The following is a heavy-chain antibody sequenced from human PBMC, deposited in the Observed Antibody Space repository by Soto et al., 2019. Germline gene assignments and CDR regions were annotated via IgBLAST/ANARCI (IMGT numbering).Heavy chain of an antibody. D-gene: IGHD3-3*01. CDR3: AREYDFWSGFYYYYYYMDV. CDR2: INHSGST. Sequence: SETLSLTCAVYGGSFSGYYWSWIRRPPGKGLEWIGEINHSGSTNYNPSLKSRVTISVDTSKNQFSLKLSSVTAADTAVYYCAREYDFWSGFYYYYYYMDVWGKGTTVTVSS. J-gene: IGHJ6*03. CDR1: GGSFSGYY. V-gene: IGHV4-34*01.